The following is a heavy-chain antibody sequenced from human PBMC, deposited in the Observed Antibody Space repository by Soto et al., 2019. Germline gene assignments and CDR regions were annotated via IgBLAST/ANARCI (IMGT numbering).Heavy chain of an antibody. J-gene: IGHJ4*02. V-gene: IGHV4-59*01. Sequence: SETLSLTCTVSGGSISSYYWSWIRQPPGKGLEWIGYICYSGSTNYNPSLKSRVTISVDTSKNQFSLKLSSVTAADTAVYYCARRKIAAALFDYWGQGTLVTVSS. CDR1: GGSISSYY. CDR2: ICYSGST. D-gene: IGHD6-13*01. CDR3: ARRKIAAALFDY.